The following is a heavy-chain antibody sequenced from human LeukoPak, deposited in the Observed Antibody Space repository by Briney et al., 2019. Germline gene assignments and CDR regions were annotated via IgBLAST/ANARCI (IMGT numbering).Heavy chain of an antibody. D-gene: IGHD2-15*01. J-gene: IGHJ4*02. CDR1: GGSISSYY. V-gene: IGHV4-34*01. CDR2: INHSGST. Sequence: SETLSLTCTVSGGSISSYYWSWIRQPPGKGLEWIGEINHSGSTNYNPSLKSRVTISVDTSKNQFSLKLSSVTAADTAVYYCARGQILQYWGQGTLVTVSS. CDR3: ARGQILQY.